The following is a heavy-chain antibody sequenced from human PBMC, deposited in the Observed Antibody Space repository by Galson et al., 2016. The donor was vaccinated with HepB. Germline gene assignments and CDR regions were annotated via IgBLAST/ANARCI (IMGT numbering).Heavy chain of an antibody. CDR2: MKPRSGNT. J-gene: IGHJ4*02. CDR3: ARALSPPNNYGNPYYFDS. CDR1: GYLFNSYD. V-gene: IGHV1-8*01. D-gene: IGHD4-11*01. Sequence: SVKVSCKASGYLFNSYDINWMRQATGQGLEWMGWMKPRSGNTVYAQKFQGRVTMTRGTSITTAYLELTSLSPEDTAVYFCARALSPPNNYGNPYYFDSWGQGTLVTVSS.